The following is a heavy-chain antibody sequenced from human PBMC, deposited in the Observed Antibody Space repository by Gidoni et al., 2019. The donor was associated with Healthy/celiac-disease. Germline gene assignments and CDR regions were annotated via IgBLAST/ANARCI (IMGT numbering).Heavy chain of an antibody. J-gene: IGHJ5*02. V-gene: IGHV2-26*01. CDR2: IFSNDEK. CDR1: GFSLSNARMV. Sequence: QVTLKESGPVLVKPTETLPLTCTVSGFSLSNARMVVSWIRQPPGKALEWLAHIFSNDEKSYSTSLKSRLTISKDTSKSQVVLTMTNMDPVDTATYYCARQNCISTSCYINWFDPWGQGTLVTVSS. CDR3: ARQNCISTSCYINWFDP. D-gene: IGHD2-2*02.